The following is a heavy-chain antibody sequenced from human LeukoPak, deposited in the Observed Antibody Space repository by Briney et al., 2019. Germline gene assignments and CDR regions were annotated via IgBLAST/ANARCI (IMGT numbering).Heavy chain of an antibody. D-gene: IGHD6-13*01. V-gene: IGHV4-39*01. J-gene: IGHJ4*02. CDR3: ARLSPAAGPWYFDY. CDR1: GGSISGRSYY. CDR2: IYYSGST. Sequence: SETLSLTSTVSGGSISGRSYYWGWIRQPPGKGLEWIGSIYYSGSTYYNPSLKSRVTISVDTSKNQFSLKLHSVTATDTAVYYCARLSPAAGPWYFDYWGQGTLVTVSS.